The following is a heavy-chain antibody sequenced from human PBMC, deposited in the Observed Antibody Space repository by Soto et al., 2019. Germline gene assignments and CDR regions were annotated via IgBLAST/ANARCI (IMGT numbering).Heavy chain of an antibody. D-gene: IGHD2-15*01. CDR2: IYYSGST. CDR3: ASALYCSGGSCSFDP. J-gene: IGHJ5*02. V-gene: IGHV4-59*01. CDR1: GGSISSYY. Sequence: PSETLSLTCTVSGGSISSYYWSWIRQPPGKGLEWIGYIYYSGSTNYNPSLKSRVAISVDTSKNQFSLKLTSVTAADTAVYYCASALYCSGGSCSFDPWGQGTLVTVSS.